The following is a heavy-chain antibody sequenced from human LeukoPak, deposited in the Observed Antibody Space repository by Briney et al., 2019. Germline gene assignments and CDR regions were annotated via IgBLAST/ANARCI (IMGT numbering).Heavy chain of an antibody. CDR1: GITLSNYG. D-gene: IGHD3-22*01. Sequence: GGSLRLSCAVSGITLSNYGMSWVRQAPGKGLEWVAGISDSGGATNYADSVKGRFTISGDNRKNTLYLQMNSLRAEDTAVYFCAKRGAVIRVILVGFHKQAYYFDSWGQGALVTVSS. J-gene: IGHJ4*02. CDR3: AKRGAVIRVILVGFHKQAYYFDS. CDR2: ISDSGGAT. V-gene: IGHV3-23*01.